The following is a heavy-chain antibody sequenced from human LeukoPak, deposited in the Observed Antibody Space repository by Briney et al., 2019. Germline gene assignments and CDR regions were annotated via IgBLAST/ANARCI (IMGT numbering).Heavy chain of an antibody. CDR3: ARARLTLTMVRGVIITSSRSWFDP. D-gene: IGHD3-10*01. Sequence: ASVKVSCTASGYTFTSYAMHWVRQAPGQRLEWMGWINAGTGNTKYSQKFQDRVTITRDTSASAAYMELSSLRSEDTAVYYCARARLTLTMVRGVIITSSRSWFDPWGQGTLVTVSS. J-gene: IGHJ5*02. CDR2: INAGTGNT. V-gene: IGHV1-3*01. CDR1: GYTFTSYA.